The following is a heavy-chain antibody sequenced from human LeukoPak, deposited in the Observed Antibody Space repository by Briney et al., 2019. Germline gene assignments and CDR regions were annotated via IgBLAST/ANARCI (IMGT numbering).Heavy chain of an antibody. V-gene: IGHV3-30*18. CDR3: AKERWISKRYYFYY. Sequence: GGSLRLSCAASVFTFSSYGMHWVRQAPGKGLEWVAVISYDGSNQYYAASVKGRFTISRDNSKNTLYLQMNRLRAKDTAVYYCAKERWISKRYYFYYWGQETLVTASS. D-gene: IGHD4-23*01. CDR2: ISYDGSNQ. CDR1: VFTFSSYG. J-gene: IGHJ4*02.